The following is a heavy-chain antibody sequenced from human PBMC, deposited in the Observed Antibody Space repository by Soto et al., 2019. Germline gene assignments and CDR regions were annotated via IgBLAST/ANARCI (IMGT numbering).Heavy chain of an antibody. J-gene: IGHJ6*02. CDR2: ISYDGGNK. V-gene: IGHV3-30*18. Sequence: QVQVVESGGGVVQPGRSLRLSCAASGFTFSSYGMHWVRQAPGTGLEWVAVISYDGGNKFYADSVKGRFTISRDNSKNTLYLQMNSLRAEDTAVYYCAKEEKWLPTDYYYGMDVWGQGTTVTVSS. CDR3: AKEEKWLPTDYYYGMDV. D-gene: IGHD6-19*01. CDR1: GFTFSSYG.